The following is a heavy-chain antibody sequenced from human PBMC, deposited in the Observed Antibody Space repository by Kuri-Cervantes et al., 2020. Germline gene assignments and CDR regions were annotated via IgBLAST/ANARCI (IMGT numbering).Heavy chain of an antibody. J-gene: IGHJ4*02. CDR2: IYYSGST. CDR3: ARDRLPAL. CDR1: GGSFSGYY. D-gene: IGHD2-2*01. V-gene: IGHV4-59*01. Sequence: GSLRLSCAVYGGSFSGYYWSWIRQPPGKGLEWIGYIYYSGSTNYNPSLKSRVTISVDTSKNQFSLKLSSVTAADTAVYYCARDRLPALWGQGTLVTVSS.